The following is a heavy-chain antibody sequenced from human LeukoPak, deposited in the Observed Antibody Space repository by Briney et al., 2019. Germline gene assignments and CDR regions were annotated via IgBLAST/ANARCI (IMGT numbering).Heavy chain of an antibody. D-gene: IGHD3-16*01. Sequence: GGPLRLSCAASGFTFSSYWMNWARQAPGKGLEWVASINHNGNVNYYVDSVKGRFTISRDNAKNSLYLQMSNLRAEDTAVYFWAGGGGLDVWGQGATVTVSS. V-gene: IGHV3-7*03. CDR2: INHNGNVN. CDR3: AGGGGLDV. CDR1: GFTFSSYW. J-gene: IGHJ6*02.